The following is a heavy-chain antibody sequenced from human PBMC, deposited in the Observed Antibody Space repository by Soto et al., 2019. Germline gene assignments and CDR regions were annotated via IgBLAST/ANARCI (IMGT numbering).Heavy chain of an antibody. V-gene: IGHV4-39*01. CDR3: ARLEGLATISYYFDF. Sequence: QLQLQESGPGLVKPSETLSLTCSVSGDSINSDKYYWGWIRQPPGKGLEWIGSIYFRGNTYYNPSLQTRVTISLDKSKSQFSRKLNSVTAAESAVYFCARLEGLATISYYFDFWGQGALVTVSS. CDR1: GDSINSDKYY. CDR2: IYFRGNT. J-gene: IGHJ4*02. D-gene: IGHD3-3*01.